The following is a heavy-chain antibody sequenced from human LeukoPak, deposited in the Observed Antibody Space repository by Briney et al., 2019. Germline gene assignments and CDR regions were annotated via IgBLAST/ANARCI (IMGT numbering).Heavy chain of an antibody. J-gene: IGHJ6*02. V-gene: IGHV1-2*02. CDR2: INPNSGGT. D-gene: IGHD3-10*01. CDR3: ARGGYTMVRGEYYGMDV. Sequence: ASVKVSCKASGYTFTRYYMHWVRQPPGQGLEWMGWINPNSGGTNYAQKFQGRVTMTRDTSISTAYMELSRLRSDDTAVYYGARGGYTMVRGEYYGMDVWGQGTTVTVSS. CDR1: GYTFTRYY.